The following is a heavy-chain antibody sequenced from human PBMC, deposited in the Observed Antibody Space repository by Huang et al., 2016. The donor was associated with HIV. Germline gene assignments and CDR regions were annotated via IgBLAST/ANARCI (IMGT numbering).Heavy chain of an antibody. CDR2: IDQHGSEK. Sequence: EVQLVESGGGLVQPGGSLRVSCAASGFTFSSYWMTWVRQAPGKGLEWVANIDQHGSEKYDRELVKGRFSISRDNAKNSLYLQMNSLRGEDTAVYYCAREGSVGVAVVGTSYGMDVWGQGTTVIVSS. V-gene: IGHV3-7*01. J-gene: IGHJ6*02. CDR3: AREGSVGVAVVGTSYGMDV. CDR1: GFTFSSYW. D-gene: IGHD6-19*01.